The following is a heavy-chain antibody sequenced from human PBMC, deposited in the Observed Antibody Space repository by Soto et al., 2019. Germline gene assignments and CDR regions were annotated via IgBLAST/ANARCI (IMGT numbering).Heavy chain of an antibody. V-gene: IGHV1-8*01. D-gene: IGHD3-3*01. CDR3: ARSSVTRSEWLLFPTTGLRHYYPMDV. Sequence: QVQLVQSGAEVKKPGASVKVSCKASGYTFPSYDITWVRQATGQGLEWMGWMNPNSGNTLYAQKFQGRVTMTRNTSINTAYMEVSSLRSEDTAVYYCARSSVTRSEWLLFPTTGLRHYYPMDVWGQGTTVTVSS. CDR1: GYTFPSYD. J-gene: IGHJ6*02. CDR2: MNPNSGNT.